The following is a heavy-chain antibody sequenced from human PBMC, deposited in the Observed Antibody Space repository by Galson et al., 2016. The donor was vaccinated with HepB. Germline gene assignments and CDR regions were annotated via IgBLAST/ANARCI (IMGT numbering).Heavy chain of an antibody. J-gene: IGHJ6*02. CDR3: ARAVMLGRGMDV. CDR2: TFYRSTWEN. V-gene: IGHV6-1*01. D-gene: IGHD3-10*01. Sequence: CAISGDSVYNNGAAWVWIRQSPSRGLEWLGRTFYRSTWENHYTGSVRNRITISPDTSRNQFSLHLNSVTPDDTAVHYCARAVMLGRGMDVWGQGTTVTVSS. CDR1: GDSVYNNGAA.